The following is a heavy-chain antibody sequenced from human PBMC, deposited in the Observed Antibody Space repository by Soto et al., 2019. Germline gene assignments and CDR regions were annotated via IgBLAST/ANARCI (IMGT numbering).Heavy chain of an antibody. CDR2: MDKGGNT. J-gene: IGHJ6*02. V-gene: IGHV4-59*12. CDR1: GGSISSDW. Sequence: LSLTCVVSGGSISSDWWSWIRQPPGKGLEWIGYMDKGGNTNYNPSLKSRVTISVDKSKSQFSLRVSSVTAADTAVYYCAKDTMVAAARRGLVVWGQGTTVTVSS. D-gene: IGHD6-13*01. CDR3: AKDTMVAAARRGLVV.